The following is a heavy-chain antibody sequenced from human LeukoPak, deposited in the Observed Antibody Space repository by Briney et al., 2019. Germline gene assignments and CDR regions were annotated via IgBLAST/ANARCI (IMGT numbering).Heavy chain of an antibody. Sequence: GGSLRLSCAASGFTFSSYGMNWVRQAPGKGLEWVSYISSSSSAIYYADSVKGRFTISRDNAKNSLYLQMNSLRAEDTAVYYCARDPYSGSYGADYYYYMDVWGKGTTVTISS. D-gene: IGHD1-26*01. CDR2: ISSSSSAI. CDR3: ARDPYSGSYGADYYYYMDV. V-gene: IGHV3-48*01. CDR1: GFTFSSYG. J-gene: IGHJ6*03.